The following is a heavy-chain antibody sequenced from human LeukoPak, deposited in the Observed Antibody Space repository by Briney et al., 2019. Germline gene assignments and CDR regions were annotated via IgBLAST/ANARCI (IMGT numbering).Heavy chain of an antibody. CDR2: ISSSSSTI. D-gene: IGHD3-22*01. V-gene: IGHV3-48*04. CDR1: GFTFSSYS. CDR3: ARDPRSPVAVVTYFDY. Sequence: PGGSLRLSCAASGFTFSSYSMNWVRQAPGKGLEWVSYISSSSSTIYYADSVKGRFTISRDNAKNSLYLQMNSLRAEDTAVYYCARDPRSPVAVVTYFDYWGQGTLVTVSS. J-gene: IGHJ4*02.